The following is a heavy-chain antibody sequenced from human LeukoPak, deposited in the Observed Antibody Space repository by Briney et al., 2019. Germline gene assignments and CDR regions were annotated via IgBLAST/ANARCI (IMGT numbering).Heavy chain of an antibody. V-gene: IGHV4-31*03. D-gene: IGHD3-22*01. CDR1: GGSISSGGYY. J-gene: IGHJ4*02. CDR3: ARDSSGYSSLDY. CDR2: IYYGGST. Sequence: SQTLSLTCTVSGGSISSGGYYWSWIRQHPGKGLEWIGYIYYGGSTYYNPSLKSRITISVDTSKNQFSLKLSSVTAADTAVYYCARDSSGYSSLDYWGQGTLVTVSS.